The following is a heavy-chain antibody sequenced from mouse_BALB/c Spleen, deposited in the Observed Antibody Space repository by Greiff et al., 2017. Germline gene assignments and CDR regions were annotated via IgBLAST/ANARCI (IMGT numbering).Heavy chain of an antibody. Sequence: EVQLVESGPELVKPGASVKIPCKASGYTFTDYNMDWVKQSHGKSLEWIGDINPNNGGTIYNQKFKGKATLTVDKSSSTAYMELRSLTSEDTAVYYCARGRGLDYWGQGTTLTVSS. V-gene: IGHV1-18*01. CDR3: ARGRGLDY. CDR2: INPNNGGT. J-gene: IGHJ2*01. CDR1: GYTFTDYN.